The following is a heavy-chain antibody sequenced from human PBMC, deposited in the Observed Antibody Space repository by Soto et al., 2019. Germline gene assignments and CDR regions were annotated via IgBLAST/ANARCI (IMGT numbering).Heavy chain of an antibody. CDR1: GFTFRNYN. Sequence: EVQLVESGGGLVKAGGSLRLFCTASGFTFRNYNMNWVRQAPGKGLEWVSSISTGGAYMFYADSVKGRVTISRDNAQNSRFLQIGSPRAEDTPAYYCARNIASPGGDYFDSWGQGTLVTVSS. CDR2: ISTGGAYM. V-gene: IGHV3-21*06. J-gene: IGHJ4*02. D-gene: IGHD2-21*01. CDR3: ARNIASPGGDYFDS.